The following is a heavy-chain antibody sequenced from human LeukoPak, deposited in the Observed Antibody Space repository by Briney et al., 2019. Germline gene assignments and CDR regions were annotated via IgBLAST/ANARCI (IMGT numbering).Heavy chain of an antibody. CDR1: GFTFSSYS. CDR3: ARDLKTTYFDWYTPPEDAFDI. V-gene: IGHV3-21*01. J-gene: IGHJ3*02. CDR2: ISSSSSYI. D-gene: IGHD3-9*01. Sequence: GALRLSCAASGFTFSSYSMNWVRQAPGKGLEGVLSISSSSSYIYYADSVKGQFTISRDNAKNSLYLQMNSLRPEDTAVYYCARDLKTTYFDWYTPPEDAFDIWGQGTMVTVSS.